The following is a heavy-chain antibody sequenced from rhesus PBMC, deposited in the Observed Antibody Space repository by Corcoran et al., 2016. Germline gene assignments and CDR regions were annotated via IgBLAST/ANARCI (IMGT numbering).Heavy chain of an antibody. V-gene: IGHV4-169*01. J-gene: IGHJ4*01. D-gene: IGHD5-12*01. Sequence: QLQLQESGPGLVKPAETLSLTCAVSGGSISSSYWSWIRQAHGKGLEWIGYIDGSGSSTNYNPSLKSRVTLSVDTSKNQLSLKLSSVTAADTAVYYCARGGYSYSSDYWGQGVLVTVSS. CDR1: GGSISSSY. CDR3: ARGGYSYSSDY. CDR2: IDGSGSST.